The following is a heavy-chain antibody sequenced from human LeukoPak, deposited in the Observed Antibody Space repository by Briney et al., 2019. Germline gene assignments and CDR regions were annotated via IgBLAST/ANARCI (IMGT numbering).Heavy chain of an antibody. J-gene: IGHJ6*03. D-gene: IGHD2-15*01. CDR3: ATSGPAKENYYMDV. Sequence: AASVKVSCKASGGTFSSYAISWVRRAPGQGLEWMGGIIPIFGTANYAQKFQGRVTITADESTSTAYMELSSLRSEDTAVYYCATSGPAKENYYMDVWGKGTTVTVSS. CDR2: IIPIFGTA. V-gene: IGHV1-69*13. CDR1: GGTFSSYA.